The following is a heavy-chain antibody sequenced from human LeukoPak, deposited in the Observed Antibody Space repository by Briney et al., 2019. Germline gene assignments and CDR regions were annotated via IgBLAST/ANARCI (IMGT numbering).Heavy chain of an antibody. CDR2: IIPIFGTA. Sequence: GASVKVSCKASGYTFTGYYMHWVRQAPGQGLEWMGGIIPIFGTANYAQKFQGRVTITADESTSTAYMELSSLRSEDTAVYYCARVMYYYDSSGSGPFDYWGQGTLVTVSS. D-gene: IGHD3-22*01. CDR1: GYTFTGYY. V-gene: IGHV1-69*13. CDR3: ARVMYYYDSSGSGPFDY. J-gene: IGHJ4*02.